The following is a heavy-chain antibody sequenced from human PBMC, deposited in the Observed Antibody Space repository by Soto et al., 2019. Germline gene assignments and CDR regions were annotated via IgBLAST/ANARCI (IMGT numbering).Heavy chain of an antibody. J-gene: IGHJ4*02. CDR1: GFTFSSYA. CDR2: ISGSGGST. CDR3: AKVPTIVGVISPVFDY. D-gene: IGHD3-22*01. Sequence: PAGSLRLSSAASGFTFSSYAMSWVRKDPGKGLEWVSAISGSGGSTYYADSVKGRFTISRDNSKNTLYLQMNSLRAEDTAVYYCAKVPTIVGVISPVFDYWGQGPLVPVSS. V-gene: IGHV3-23*01.